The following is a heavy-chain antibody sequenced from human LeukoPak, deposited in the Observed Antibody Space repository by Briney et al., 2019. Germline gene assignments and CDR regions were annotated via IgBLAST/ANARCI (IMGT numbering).Heavy chain of an antibody. J-gene: IGHJ4*02. V-gene: IGHV4-31*03. CDR2: IRYSGSS. Sequence: PSETLSLTCTLSGGSISSGGYYWSWIRQLPGTGLEWIGYIRYSGSSYSTPSLKSRLTFSADTSKNQFSLELTSVTAADTAVYFCSRRIPNGPLDSSGQGTLVIVSS. CDR1: GGSISSGGYY. CDR3: SRRIPNGPLDS.